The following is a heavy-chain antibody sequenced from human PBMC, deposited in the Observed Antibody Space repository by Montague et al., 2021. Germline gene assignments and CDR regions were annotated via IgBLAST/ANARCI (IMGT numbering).Heavy chain of an antibody. CDR1: GDSINTPHW. CDR2: VYHTGST. V-gene: IGHV4-4*01. J-gene: IGHJ6*02. Sequence: ETLSLTCAVSGDSINTPHWWTWVRQFPGKGLEWIREVYHTGSTNYQPSLKSRVTRSVAKSKNQFSLQMTSVTAADTAIYCGARRGGYSARQYSGWDVWGQGSTVTVSS. D-gene: IGHD2-15*01. CDR3: ARRGGYSARQYSGWDV.